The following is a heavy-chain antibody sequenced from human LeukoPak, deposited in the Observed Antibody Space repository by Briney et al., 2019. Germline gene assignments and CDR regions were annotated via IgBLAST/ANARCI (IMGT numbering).Heavy chain of an antibody. Sequence: SETLSLTCTVSGGSISSSSYYWGWIRQPPGKGLEWIGSIYYSGSTYYNPSLKSRVTISVDTSKNQFSLKLSSVTAADTAVYYCARAIAVAGTGYFDYWGQGTLVTVSS. V-gene: IGHV4-39*01. D-gene: IGHD6-19*01. J-gene: IGHJ4*02. CDR3: ARAIAVAGTGYFDY. CDR2: IYYSGST. CDR1: GGSISSSSYY.